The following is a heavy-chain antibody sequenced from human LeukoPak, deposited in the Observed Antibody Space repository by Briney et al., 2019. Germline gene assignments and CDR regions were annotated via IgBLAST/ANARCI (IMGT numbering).Heavy chain of an antibody. J-gene: IGHJ5*02. CDR2: IYYSGST. CDR3: ARQGSRQQLANWFDP. Sequence: RASQTLSLTCTVSGGSISSGGYYWSWIRQHPGKGLEWIGYIYYSGSTYYNPSLKSRVTISVDTSKNQFSLKLSSVTAADTAVYYCARQGSRQQLANWFDPWGQGTLVTVSS. D-gene: IGHD6-13*01. CDR1: GGSISSGGYY. V-gene: IGHV4-31*03.